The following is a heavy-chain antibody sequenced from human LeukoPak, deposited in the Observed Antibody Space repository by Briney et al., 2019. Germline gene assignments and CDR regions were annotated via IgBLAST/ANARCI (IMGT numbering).Heavy chain of an antibody. CDR3: ARDRVRGNSNPFFDY. CDR1: GGSIRSSYYY. D-gene: IGHD4-11*01. J-gene: IGHJ4*02. V-gene: IGHV4-61*01. Sequence: PSETLSLTCTVSGGSIRSSYYYWGWIRQPPGKGLEWIGYIYYSGSTNYNPSLKSRVTISVDTSKNQFSLKLNSVTAADTAVYYCARDRVRGNSNPFFDYWGQGTLVTVSS. CDR2: IYYSGST.